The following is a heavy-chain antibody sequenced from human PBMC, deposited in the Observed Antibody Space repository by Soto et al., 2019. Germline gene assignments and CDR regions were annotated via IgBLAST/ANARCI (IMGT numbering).Heavy chain of an antibody. V-gene: IGHV3-7*03. CDR2: IKQDGSEK. CDR1: GFTFSSYW. Sequence: PGGSLRLSCAASGFTFSSYWMSWVRRAPGKGLEWVANIKQDGSEKYYVDSVKGRFTISRDNAKNSLYLQMNSLRAEDTAVYYCAREDCSSTSCPIGYNWFDPWGQGTLVTVSS. J-gene: IGHJ5*02. D-gene: IGHD2-2*01. CDR3: AREDCSSTSCPIGYNWFDP.